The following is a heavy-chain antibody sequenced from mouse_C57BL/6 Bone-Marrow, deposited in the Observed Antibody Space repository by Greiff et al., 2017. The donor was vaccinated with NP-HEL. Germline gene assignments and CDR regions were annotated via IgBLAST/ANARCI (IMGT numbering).Heavy chain of an antibody. J-gene: IGHJ1*03. CDR1: GFNFKDYY. D-gene: IGHD2-1*01. CDR2: IDPEDGDT. V-gene: IGHV14-1*01. CDR3: TTTRHLLFWDFDV. Sequence: VQLQQSGAELVRPGASVKLSCTASGFNFKDYYMHWVKQRPEQGLEWIGRIDPEDGDTEYAAKFKGKATMTADTSSNTAYLQLSSLTSEDTAVYYCTTTRHLLFWDFDVWGTGTTVTVSS.